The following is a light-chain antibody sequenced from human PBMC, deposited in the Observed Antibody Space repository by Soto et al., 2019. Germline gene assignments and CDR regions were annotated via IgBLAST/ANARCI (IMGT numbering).Light chain of an antibody. CDR3: QHYNDRPLT. CDR1: QGISSY. CDR2: DAS. J-gene: IGKJ4*01. Sequence: IQLTQSPSSLSASVGDRVTITCRASQGISSYLGWYQQKPGKAPKLLIYDASNLETGVPSRFSGSGSVAHFTFTISSLQSEDFAVYSCQHYNDRPLTFGGGTKVDI. V-gene: IGKV1-33*01.